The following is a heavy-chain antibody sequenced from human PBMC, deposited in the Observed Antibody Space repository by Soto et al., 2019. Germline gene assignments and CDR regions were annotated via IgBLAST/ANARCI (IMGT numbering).Heavy chain of an antibody. J-gene: IGHJ6*03. V-gene: IGHV4-31*03. CDR1: GGSISSGGYY. CDR3: ARVDRSDYYYYYMDV. CDR2: IYYSGST. Sequence: SETLSLTCTVSGGSISSGGYYWSWIRQHPGKGLEWIGYIYYSGSTYYNPSLKSRVTISVDTSKNQFSLKLSSVTAADTAVYYCARVDRSDYYYYYMDVWGKGTTVTVSS.